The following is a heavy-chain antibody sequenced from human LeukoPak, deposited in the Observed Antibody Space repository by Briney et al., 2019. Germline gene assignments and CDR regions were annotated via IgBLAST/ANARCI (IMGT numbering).Heavy chain of an antibody. CDR1: GGSISSYY. V-gene: IGHV4-4*07. Sequence: SETLSLTCTVTGGSISSYYWTWIRQPAGKGLEWIGRIHPSGTTNHNPSLKSRVIMSLDMSNNQFSLKVRSVTAADTAVYYCARETEVPGGRSWDFWGQGTLVTVSS. CDR2: IHPSGTT. D-gene: IGHD6-19*01. J-gene: IGHJ4*02. CDR3: ARETEVPGGRSWDF.